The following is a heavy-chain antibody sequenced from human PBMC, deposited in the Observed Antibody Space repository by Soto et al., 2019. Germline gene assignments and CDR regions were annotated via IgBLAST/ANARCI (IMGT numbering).Heavy chain of an antibody. D-gene: IGHD2-2*01. CDR1: GGTFSSYA. CDR2: IIPISGTA. V-gene: IGHV1-69*01. CDR3: ARSQGSSTSLEIYYYYYYGMDV. J-gene: IGHJ6*02. Sequence: QVQLVQSGAEVKKPGSSVKVSCKASGGTFSSYAISWVRQAPGQGLEWMGAIIPISGTANYAQKFQGRVTITADESTSTAYMELSSLRSEDTAVYYCARSQGSSTSLEIYYYYYYGMDVWGQGATVTGSS.